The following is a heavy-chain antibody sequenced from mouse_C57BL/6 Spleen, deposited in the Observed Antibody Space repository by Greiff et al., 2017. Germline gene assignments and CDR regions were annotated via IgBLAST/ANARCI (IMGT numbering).Heavy chain of an antibody. CDR1: GFNIKDYY. J-gene: IGHJ3*01. Sequence: EVMLVESGAELVRPGASVKLSCTASGFNIKDYYMHWVKQRPEQGLEWIGRIDPEDGDTEYAPKFQGRVTMTADTSSNTAYLQRSSLTSEDTAVYYCTTGSSGYGWFAYWGQGTLVTVSA. CDR2: IDPEDGDT. V-gene: IGHV14-1*01. D-gene: IGHD3-2*02. CDR3: TTGSSGYGWFAY.